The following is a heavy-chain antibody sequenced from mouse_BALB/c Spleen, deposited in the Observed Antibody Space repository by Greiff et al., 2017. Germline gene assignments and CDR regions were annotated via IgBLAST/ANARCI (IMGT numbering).Heavy chain of an antibody. CDR3: GGYYYARRAMDY. CDR1: GYSFTGYF. V-gene: IGHV1-37*01. CDR2: IIPGNGAT. J-gene: IGHJ4*01. Sequence: EVQLQESGPELVKPGASVKISCKASGYSFTGYFMNWVKQSHGKSLEWIGRIIPGNGATFYNQKFKGKATLTVDTSSSTAYMELLSLTSEDSAVYDGGGYYYARRAMDYWGQGTSVTVSA. D-gene: IGHD2-3*01.